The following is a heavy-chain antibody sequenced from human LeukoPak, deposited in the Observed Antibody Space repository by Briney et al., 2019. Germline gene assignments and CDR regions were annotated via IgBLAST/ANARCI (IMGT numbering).Heavy chain of an antibody. CDR3: AKEPDVGAHFDY. CDR1: GFTFSSYG. CDR2: ISYDGSNK. J-gene: IGHJ4*02. D-gene: IGHD1-26*01. Sequence: GGSLRLSCAASGFTFSSYGMHWVRQAPGKGLEWVAVISYDGSNKYYADSVKGRFTISRDTSKNTLYLQMNSLRAEDTAVYYCAKEPDVGAHFDYWGQGTLVTVSS. V-gene: IGHV3-30*18.